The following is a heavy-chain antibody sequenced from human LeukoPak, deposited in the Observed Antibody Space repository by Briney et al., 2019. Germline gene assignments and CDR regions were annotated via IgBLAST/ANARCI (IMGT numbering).Heavy chain of an antibody. Sequence: GGSLRLSCAASGFTFNSYARTWVRQAPGKGLEWVSSISGSGGSTYYADSVKGRFTISRDNSKNTLYLQMNSLRAEDTAVYYCASRQNTIYYMDIWGKGTTVTVSS. J-gene: IGHJ6*03. V-gene: IGHV3-23*01. D-gene: IGHD3-3*01. CDR2: ISGSGGST. CDR3: ASRQNTIYYMDI. CDR1: GFTFNSYA.